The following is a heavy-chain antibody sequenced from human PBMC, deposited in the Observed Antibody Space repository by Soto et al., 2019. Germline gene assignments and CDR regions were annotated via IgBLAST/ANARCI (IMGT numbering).Heavy chain of an antibody. CDR3: ARVGVATIWRKAYYYGMDV. CDR1: GYTFTGYY. J-gene: IGHJ6*02. V-gene: IGHV1-2*02. CDR2: INPNSGGT. D-gene: IGHD5-12*01. Sequence: ASVKVSCKASGYTFTGYYMHWVRQAPGQGLEWMGWINPNSGGTNYAQKFQGSVTMTRDTSISTAYMELSRLRSDDTAVYYCARVGVATIWRKAYYYGMDVWGQGTTVTVSS.